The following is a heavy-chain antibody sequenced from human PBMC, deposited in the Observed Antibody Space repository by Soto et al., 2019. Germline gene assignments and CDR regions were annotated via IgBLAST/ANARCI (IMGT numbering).Heavy chain of an antibody. CDR1: GGSISGHY. V-gene: IGHV4-4*07. J-gene: IGHJ5*02. CDR2: IYRSGNT. Sequence: ETLSLTCTVSGGSISGHYWSWIRQPAGKGLEWIGRIYRSGNTNFNPSLKSRVTMSVDTSKNQFSLKLSSVTVADTAVYYCARDSQIWFDPWGQGTLVTVSS. CDR3: ARDSQIWFDP.